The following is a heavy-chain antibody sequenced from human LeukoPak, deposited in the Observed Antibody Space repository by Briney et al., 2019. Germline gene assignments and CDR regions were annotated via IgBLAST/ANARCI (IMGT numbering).Heavy chain of an antibody. J-gene: IGHJ5*02. CDR2: IYYSGST. Sequence: SETLSLTCTVSGGSISSSSYYWGWIRQPPGKGLEWIGSIYYSGSTYYNPSLKSRVTISVDTSKNQFSLKLSSVTAADTAVYYCARFMTGVSGWYLGSGWFDPWGQGTLVTVSS. D-gene: IGHD6-19*01. CDR1: GGSISSSSYY. CDR3: ARFMTGVSGWYLGSGWFDP. V-gene: IGHV4-39*07.